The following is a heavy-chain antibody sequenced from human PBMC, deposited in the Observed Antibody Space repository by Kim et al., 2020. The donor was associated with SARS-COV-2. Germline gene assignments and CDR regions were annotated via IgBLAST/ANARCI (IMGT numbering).Heavy chain of an antibody. D-gene: IGHD4-17*01. J-gene: IGHJ4*02. CDR2: INPNSGGT. Sequence: ASVKVSCKASGYTFTGQFMHWVRQAPGQGLEWMGRINPNSGGTNYAQKFQGRVTMATDTSISTGYMELTRLRSDDTAVYYCARGTVTTLVDYWGQGTLVTVSS. V-gene: IGHV1-2*06. CDR3: ARGTVTTLVDY. CDR1: GYTFTGQF.